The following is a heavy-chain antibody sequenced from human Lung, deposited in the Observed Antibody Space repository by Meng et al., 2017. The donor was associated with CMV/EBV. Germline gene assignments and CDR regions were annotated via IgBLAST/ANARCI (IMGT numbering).Heavy chain of an antibody. V-gene: IGHV3-21*01. CDR1: GFTFSSYS. Sequence: GGSLRLSCAASGFTFSSYSMNWVRQAPGKGLEWVSSISSSSSYIYYADSVKGRFTISRDNAKNSLYLQMNSLRAEDTAVYYCARDPGYCSSTSCRVVDWGQGNXVTVAS. CDR2: ISSSSSYI. D-gene: IGHD2-2*03. J-gene: IGHJ4*02. CDR3: ARDPGYCSSTSCRVVD.